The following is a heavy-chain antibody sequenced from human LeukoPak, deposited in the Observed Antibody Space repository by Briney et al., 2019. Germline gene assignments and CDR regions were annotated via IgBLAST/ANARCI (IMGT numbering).Heavy chain of an antibody. D-gene: IGHD3-22*01. CDR1: GYSFTSYW. CDR2: IHPADSDT. Sequence: GESLKISCQGSGYSFTSYWIGWVRQMPGKGLEWMGIIHPADSDTRYSPSFQGQVTISADKSISTAYLRWSSLKASDTAMYYCAREGPYDSSGSDYWGQGTLVTVSS. V-gene: IGHV5-51*01. CDR3: AREGPYDSSGSDY. J-gene: IGHJ4*02.